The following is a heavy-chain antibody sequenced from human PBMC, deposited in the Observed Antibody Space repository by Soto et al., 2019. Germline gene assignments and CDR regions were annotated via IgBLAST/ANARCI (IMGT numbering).Heavy chain of an antibody. CDR3: ERRWAYTTSSFDY. D-gene: IGHD3-16*01. J-gene: IGHJ4*02. CDR1: GYSFTSYW. V-gene: IGHV5-51*01. CDR2: IYPGDSHT. Sequence: GESLKISCKGSGYSFTSYWIGWVRQMPGKGLEWMGIIYPGDSHTTYSPSFQGQVTISADKSIGTAYLQWSSLKASDTAMYYCERRWAYTTSSFDYWGQGTLVTVSS.